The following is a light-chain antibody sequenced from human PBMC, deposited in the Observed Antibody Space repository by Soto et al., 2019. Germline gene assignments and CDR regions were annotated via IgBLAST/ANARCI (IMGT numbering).Light chain of an antibody. CDR3: QQYSSWLWT. Sequence: IVLTQSPATLSVSPGDRATLSCRASQSLSSNLAWYQQTPGQAPRLLIYGASNRATGVPARISGSVSGTEFTLTIASLQSEDFAIYYCQQYSSWLWTFGQGTKVEIK. J-gene: IGKJ1*01. V-gene: IGKV3-15*01. CDR2: GAS. CDR1: QSLSSN.